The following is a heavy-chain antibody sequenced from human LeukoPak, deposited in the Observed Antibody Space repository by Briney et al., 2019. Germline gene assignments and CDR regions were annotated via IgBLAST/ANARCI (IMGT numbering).Heavy chain of an antibody. CDR1: GGSLSSYH. V-gene: IGHV4-59*01. CDR2: IYYSGSN. CDR3: ARLTVPLRFDP. J-gene: IGHJ5*02. Sequence: PSETLSLTCTVSGGSLSSYHWSWIRPPPGKGLGWIGYIYYSGSNNYNPSLKSRVTISVDPSKNQFSLKLNSVSAADTAVYYWARLTVPLRFDPWGQGTLVTVSS. D-gene: IGHD2-2*01.